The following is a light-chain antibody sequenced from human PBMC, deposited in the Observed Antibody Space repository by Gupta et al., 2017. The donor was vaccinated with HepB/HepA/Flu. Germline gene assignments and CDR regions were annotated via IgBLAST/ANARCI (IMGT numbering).Light chain of an antibody. CDR3: QQDYNSPPT. Sequence: AIRMTQSPSSFSASTGDRVTITCRASQGISSYLAWYQQKPGKAPKLLIYAASTLQSGVPSRFSGSGSGTDFTLTISCLQSEDFAAYYCQQDYNSPPTFGQGTKVEIK. J-gene: IGKJ1*01. CDR1: QGISSY. V-gene: IGKV1-8*01. CDR2: AAS.